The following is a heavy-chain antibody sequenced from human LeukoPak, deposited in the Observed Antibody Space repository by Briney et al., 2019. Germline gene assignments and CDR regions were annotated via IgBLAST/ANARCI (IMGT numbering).Heavy chain of an antibody. CDR2: INPSDGST. Sequence: GASVKVSCKASGGTFSSYAISWVRQAPGQGLEWMGIINPSDGSTRDAQKFQGRVTITADESTSTAYMELSRLKSDDTAVYYCARRRYGSGGEFDYWGQGTLVTVSS. J-gene: IGHJ4*02. CDR3: ARRRYGSGGEFDY. D-gene: IGHD3-10*01. CDR1: GGTFSSYA. V-gene: IGHV1-69*11.